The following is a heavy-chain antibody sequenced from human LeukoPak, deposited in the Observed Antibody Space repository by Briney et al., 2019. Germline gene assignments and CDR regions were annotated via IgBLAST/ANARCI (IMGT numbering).Heavy chain of an antibody. CDR3: VRELYGSGNVYYFDH. V-gene: IGHV3-21*01. Sequence: GGSLRPPWAPFGFPLCSISFNWAGQPPGKGRGGVSSISSSSSYIWYAASVKGRFTISRDNAQNSLYLQMNSLRVEDTAVYYCVRELYGSGNVYYFDHWGQGTLVTVSS. D-gene: IGHD6-19*01. J-gene: IGHJ4*02. CDR2: ISSSSSYI. CDR1: GFPLCSIS.